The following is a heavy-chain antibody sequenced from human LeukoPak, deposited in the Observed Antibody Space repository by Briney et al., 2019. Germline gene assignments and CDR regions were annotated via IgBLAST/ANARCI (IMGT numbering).Heavy chain of an antibody. D-gene: IGHD6-19*01. J-gene: IGHJ4*02. V-gene: IGHV1-8*01. Sequence: ASVKVSCKASGFTFTNYDINWVRQATGQGLEWMGLMNPNSGNTGYTQKFQGRVAMTRDNSITTAYMELSSLRSEDTAVYYCVKESGAVFGPDYFDSWGQGTLVTVSS. CDR3: VKESGAVFGPDYFDS. CDR1: GFTFTNYD. CDR2: MNPNSGNT.